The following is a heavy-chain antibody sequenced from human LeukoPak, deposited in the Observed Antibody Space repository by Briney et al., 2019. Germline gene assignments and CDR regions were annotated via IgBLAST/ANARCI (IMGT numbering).Heavy chain of an antibody. J-gene: IGHJ1*01. D-gene: IGHD3-22*01. CDR2: IEQDGSEK. Sequence: GGSLRLSCAASGFAFSNYWMTWVRQAPGKGLEWVANIEQDGSEKYYVDSVKGRFTISRDNAKNSLSLQMSSLRAEDTAVYYCAKEEGYYYDSGGYYVEYFQHWGQGTLVTVSS. CDR1: GFAFSNYW. CDR3: AKEEGYYYDSGGYYVEYFQH. V-gene: IGHV3-7*03.